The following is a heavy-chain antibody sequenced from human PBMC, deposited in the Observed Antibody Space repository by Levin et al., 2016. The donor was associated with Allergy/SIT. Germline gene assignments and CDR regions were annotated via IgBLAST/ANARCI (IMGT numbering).Heavy chain of an antibody. CDR3: ARDLGIAVAGTWFDP. V-gene: IGHV4-34*01. J-gene: IGHJ5*02. CDR2: INHSGST. D-gene: IGHD6-19*01. Sequence: PGKGLEWIGEINHSGSTNYNPSLKSRVTISVDTSKNQFSLKLSSVTAADTAVYYCARDLGIAVAGTWFDPWGQGTLVTVSS.